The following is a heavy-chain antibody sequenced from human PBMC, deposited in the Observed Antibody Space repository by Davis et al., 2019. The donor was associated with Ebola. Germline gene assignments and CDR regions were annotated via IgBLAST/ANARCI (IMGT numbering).Heavy chain of an antibody. D-gene: IGHD4-11*01. CDR2: ISGSGGST. CDR1: GGSISSYY. Sequence: PSETLSLTCTVSGGSISSYYWSWVRQAPGKGLEWVSAISGSGGSTYYADSVKGRFTISRDNSKNTLYLQMNSLRAEDTAVYYCAKAPDYRASHWGQGTLVTVSS. CDR3: AKAPDYRASH. V-gene: IGHV3-23*01. J-gene: IGHJ4*02.